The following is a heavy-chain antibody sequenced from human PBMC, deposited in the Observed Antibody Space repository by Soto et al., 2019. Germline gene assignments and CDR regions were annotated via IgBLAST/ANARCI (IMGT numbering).Heavy chain of an antibody. CDR1: GYTFTSYG. J-gene: IGHJ6*02. D-gene: IGHD4-4*01. V-gene: IGHV1-69*13. CDR2: IIPIFGTA. Sequence: VASVKVSCKASGYTFTSYGISWVRQAPGQGLEWMGGIIPIFGTANYAQKFQGRVTITADESTSTAYMELSSLRSEDTAVYYCARAVTTRDYYYYYGMDVWGQGTTVTVSS. CDR3: ARAVTTRDYYYYYGMDV.